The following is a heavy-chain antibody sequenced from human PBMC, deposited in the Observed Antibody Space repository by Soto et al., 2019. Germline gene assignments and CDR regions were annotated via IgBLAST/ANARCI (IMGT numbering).Heavy chain of an antibody. V-gene: IGHV3-15*01. J-gene: IGHJ5*02. Sequence: EVQLVESGGGLVKPGGSLRLSCAASGFTFSNAWMSWVRQAPGKGLEWVGRIKSKTDGGTTDYAAPVKGRFTISRDDSKKQLYPEKESLKTEDPAVYYRSPALPYCSGGCFSSWGQGTLVTVSS. D-gene: IGHD2-15*01. CDR2: IKSKTDGGTT. CDR3: SPALPYCSGGCFSS. CDR1: GFTFSNAW.